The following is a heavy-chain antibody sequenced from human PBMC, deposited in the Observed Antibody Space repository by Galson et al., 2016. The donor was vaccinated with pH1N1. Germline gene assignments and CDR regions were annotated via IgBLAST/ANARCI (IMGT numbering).Heavy chain of an antibody. CDR2: INSDSSIT. CDR3: ARGYFDSSAFYSGDF. Sequence: SLRLSCAASGFTFSDYWMHWVRQAPGKGLVWVSRINSDSSITNYVDSVKGRFTISGDNAKNTLYLQMNSLRAEDTAVYFCARGYFDSSAFYSGDFWGQGTLVTVSS. J-gene: IGHJ4*02. CDR1: GFTFSDYW. V-gene: IGHV3-74*01. D-gene: IGHD3-22*01.